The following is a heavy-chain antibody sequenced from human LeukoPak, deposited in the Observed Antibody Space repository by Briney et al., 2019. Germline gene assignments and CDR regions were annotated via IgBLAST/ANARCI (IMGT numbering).Heavy chain of an antibody. CDR1: GFTFSSYW. CDR2: IKHNGSEK. CDR3: VKDRGGYVKYKTSDY. J-gene: IGHJ4*02. Sequence: GGPLRLSCAASGFTFSSYWMSWVRQAPGKGLEWVANIKHNGSEKYYVASVKGRFTISKDNAKNSLFLQMNSQRTEDTAMYYCVKDRGGYVKYKTSDYCGQGTLVTVSS. V-gene: IGHV3-7*01. D-gene: IGHD6-25*01.